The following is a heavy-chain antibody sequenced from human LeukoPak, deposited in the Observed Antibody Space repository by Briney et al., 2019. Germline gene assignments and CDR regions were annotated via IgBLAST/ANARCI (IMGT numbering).Heavy chain of an antibody. Sequence: SETLSLTCTVSGGSFSSNTYYWGWIRQPPGKGLAWIGSISYTGSSYYNPSLKTRVTMSVDMSKNQFSLRLSSVTAADTAVYYCARAAYYGSKRAFDIWGRGTMVTVSS. V-gene: IGHV4-39*07. CDR3: ARAAYYGSKRAFDI. CDR1: GGSFSSNTYY. J-gene: IGHJ3*02. CDR2: ISYTGSS. D-gene: IGHD3-10*01.